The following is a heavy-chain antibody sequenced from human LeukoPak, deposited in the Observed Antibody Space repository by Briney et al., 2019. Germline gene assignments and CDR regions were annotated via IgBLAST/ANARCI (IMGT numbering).Heavy chain of an antibody. CDR1: GYTFTGYY. D-gene: IGHD5-18*01. CDR3: ARAFALGGAMVTSYWFDP. V-gene: IGHV1-2*02. CDR2: INPNSGGT. Sequence: ASVKVSCKASGYTFTGYYMHWVRQAPGQGLEWMGWINPNSGGTNYAQKFQGRVTMTRDTSISTAYMDLSRLRSDETAVYYCARAFALGGAMVTSYWFDPWGQGTLVTVSS. J-gene: IGHJ5*02.